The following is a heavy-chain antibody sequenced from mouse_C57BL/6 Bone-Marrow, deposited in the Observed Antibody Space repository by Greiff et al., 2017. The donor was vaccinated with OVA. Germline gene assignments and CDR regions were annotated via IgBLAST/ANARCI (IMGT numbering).Heavy chain of an antibody. Sequence: EVKLMESGPVLVKPGASVKMSCKASGYTFTDYYMNWVKQSHGKSLEWIGVINPYNGGTSYNQKFKGKATLTVDKSSSTAYMELNSLTSEDSAVYYCARGGWLLRAMDYWGQGTSVTVSS. D-gene: IGHD2-3*01. CDR3: ARGGWLLRAMDY. V-gene: IGHV1-19*01. J-gene: IGHJ4*01. CDR2: INPYNGGT. CDR1: GYTFTDYY.